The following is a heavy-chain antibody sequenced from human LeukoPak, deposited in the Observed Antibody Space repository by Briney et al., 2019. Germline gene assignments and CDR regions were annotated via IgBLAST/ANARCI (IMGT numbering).Heavy chain of an antibody. CDR2: INHSGST. D-gene: IGHD3-10*01. J-gene: IGHJ4*02. CDR3: ASLRGPGDFVY. V-gene: IGHV4-34*01. Sequence: SETLSLTCAVYGGSISGYYWSWLRQPQGKGLEWIGEINHSGSTNSNPSHKSRVTISVDTSKNQFSLKLSSVTAADTAVYYCASLRGPGDFVYWGQGTLVTVSS. CDR1: GGSISGYY.